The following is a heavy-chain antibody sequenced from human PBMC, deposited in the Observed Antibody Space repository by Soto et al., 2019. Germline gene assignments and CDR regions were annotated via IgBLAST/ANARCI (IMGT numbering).Heavy chain of an antibody. CDR2: IWYDGSNK. CDR1: GFTFSSYG. V-gene: IGHV3-33*01. CDR3: ARGKTNYEGRFDP. J-gene: IGHJ5*02. D-gene: IGHD3-22*01. Sequence: QVQLVESGGGVVQPGRSLRLSCAASGFTFSSYGMHWVRLAPGKGLEGVAVIWYDGSNKYYPDSVKGRFTISRDNSNKTQYLQMISLRAEDMAVDYCARGKTNYEGRFDPWGQGAMDSVS.